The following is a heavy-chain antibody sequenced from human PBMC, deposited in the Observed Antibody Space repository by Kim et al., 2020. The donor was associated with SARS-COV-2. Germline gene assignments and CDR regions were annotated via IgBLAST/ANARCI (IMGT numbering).Heavy chain of an antibody. D-gene: IGHD5-12*01. V-gene: IGHV3-9*01. Sequence: GGSLRLSCAASGFTFDDYAMHWVRQAPGKGLEWVSGISWNSGSIGYADSVKGRFTISRDNAKNSLYLQMNSLRAEDTALYYCAKSNSGDIVATIGTFDYWGQRTLVTVSS. CDR2: ISWNSGSI. CDR3: AKSNSGDIVATIGTFDY. J-gene: IGHJ4*02. CDR1: GFTFDDYA.